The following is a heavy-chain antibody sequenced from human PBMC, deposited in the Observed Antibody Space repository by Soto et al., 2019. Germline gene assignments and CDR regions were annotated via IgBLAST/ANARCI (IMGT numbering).Heavy chain of an antibody. CDR1: GFTFNRYA. D-gene: IGHD6-19*01. V-gene: IGHV3-23*01. Sequence: LRLSCAASGFTFNRYAFNWVRQAPGKGLDWVSAITGSGDRTFYADSVKGRFTISRDNSKNTLYLEMNSLRGDDTAVYYCARPYWDGWSPPPPIDYWGRGTLVTVSS. J-gene: IGHJ4*02. CDR3: ARPYWDGWSPPPPIDY. CDR2: ITGSGDRT.